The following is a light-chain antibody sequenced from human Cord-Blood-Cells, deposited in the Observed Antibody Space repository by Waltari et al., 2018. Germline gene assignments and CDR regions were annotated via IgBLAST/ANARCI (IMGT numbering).Light chain of an antibody. CDR3: SSYTSSSIFYV. V-gene: IGLV2-14*01. CDR1: SRDVGGYNY. J-gene: IGLJ1*01. CDR2: DVS. Sequence: QSALTQPASVSGSPGQSITIPCTGPSRDVGGYNYVPRYQQHPGKAPKLMIYDVSNRPSGVSNRFSGSKSGNTASLTISELQAEDEADYYCSSYTSSSIFYVFGTGTKVTVL.